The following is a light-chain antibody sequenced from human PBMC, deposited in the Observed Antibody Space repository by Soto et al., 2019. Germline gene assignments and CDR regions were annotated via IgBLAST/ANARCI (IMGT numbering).Light chain of an antibody. J-gene: IGLJ1*01. Sequence: QSVLPQPPSVSGPPGQRVTISGTGGSSNIGAGYDVHWYQQLPGTAPKLLIYGNSNRPSGVPDRFSGSKSGTSASLAITGLQAEDEADYYCQSYDSSLSGSYVFGTGTKVTV. V-gene: IGLV1-40*01. CDR3: QSYDSSLSGSYV. CDR2: GNS. CDR1: SSNIGAGYD.